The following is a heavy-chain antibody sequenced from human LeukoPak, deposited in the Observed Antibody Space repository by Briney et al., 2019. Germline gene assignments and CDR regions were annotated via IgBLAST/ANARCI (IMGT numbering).Heavy chain of an antibody. CDR2: ISSSGSTI. CDR1: GFTFSSYE. J-gene: IGHJ6*02. Sequence: GSLRLSCAASGFTFSSYEMNWVRQAPGKGLEWVSYISSSGSTIYYADSVKGRFTISRDNAKNSLYLQMNSLRAEDTAVYYCAREGYCSSTSCVYGMDVWGQGTTVTVSS. D-gene: IGHD2-2*01. V-gene: IGHV3-48*03. CDR3: AREGYCSSTSCVYGMDV.